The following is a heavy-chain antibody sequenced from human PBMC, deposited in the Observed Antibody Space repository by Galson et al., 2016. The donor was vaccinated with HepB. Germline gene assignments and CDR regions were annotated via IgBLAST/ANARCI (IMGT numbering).Heavy chain of an antibody. J-gene: IGHJ6*02. CDR1: GYTFSSYP. D-gene: IGHD5-24*01. Sequence: CKASGYTFSSYPIHWVRQAPGQGLEWMGIITPDNGNTVYAQKFQGSVTMTSDTSTSTVYMEVSSLRSEHTAVYYCARDKERWVQYNYYFGMDVWGQGTLVTVSS. CDR2: ITPDNGNT. CDR3: ARDKERWVQYNYYFGMDV. V-gene: IGHV1-46*01.